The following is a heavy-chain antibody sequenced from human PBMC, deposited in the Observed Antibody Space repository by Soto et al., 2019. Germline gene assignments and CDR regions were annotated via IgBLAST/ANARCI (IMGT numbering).Heavy chain of an antibody. CDR1: GGSFSSYT. D-gene: IGHD2-15*01. J-gene: IGHJ4*02. V-gene: IGHV1-69*13. Sequence: SVKFSCKTFGGSFSSYTMNWVRQSPVQGIEWMGEIIPLFVTANYAQKFQGRVTIIADESTSTAYMELSSLKTEDTAVYYCARDLYSLFRIRAFDYCGQGALVTVSS. CDR3: ARDLYSLFRIRAFDY. CDR2: IIPLFVTA.